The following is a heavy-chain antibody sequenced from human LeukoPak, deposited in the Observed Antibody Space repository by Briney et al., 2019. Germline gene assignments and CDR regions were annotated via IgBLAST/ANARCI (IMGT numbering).Heavy chain of an antibody. CDR2: ISSSSSYI. D-gene: IGHD2-2*01. J-gene: IGHJ4*02. CDR3: ARMTTQLRGIVVPAAMMPDY. CDR1: GFTFSSYS. Sequence: GGSLRLSCAASGFTFSSYSMNWVRQAPGKGLECVSAISSSSSYIYYADSVKGRFTISRDNAKNSLYLQMNSLRAEDTAVYYCARMTTQLRGIVVPAAMMPDYWGQGTLVTVSS. V-gene: IGHV3-21*01.